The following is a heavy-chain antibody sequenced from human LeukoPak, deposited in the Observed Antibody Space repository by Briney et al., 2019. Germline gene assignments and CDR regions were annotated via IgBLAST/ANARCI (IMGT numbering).Heavy chain of an antibody. Sequence: PSETLSLTCAVYGGSFSGYYWSWIRQPPGKGLERIGEINHSGSTNYNPSLKSRVTISVDTSKNQFSLKLSSVTAADTAVYYCLGIAAAGNDYWGQGTLVTVSS. D-gene: IGHD6-13*01. J-gene: IGHJ4*02. CDR2: INHSGST. V-gene: IGHV4-34*01. CDR3: LGIAAAGNDY. CDR1: GGSFSGYY.